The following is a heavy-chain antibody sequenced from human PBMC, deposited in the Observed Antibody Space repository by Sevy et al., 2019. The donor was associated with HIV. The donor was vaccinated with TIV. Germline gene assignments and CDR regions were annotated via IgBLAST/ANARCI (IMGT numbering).Heavy chain of an antibody. V-gene: IGHV3-30-3*01. J-gene: IGHJ4*02. D-gene: IGHD6-13*01. CDR2: ISYDGSNK. CDR3: ARGPSSSWYNY. Sequence: GGSLRLSCAASGFTFSSYAMHWVRQAPGKGLEWVAVISYDGSNKYYADSVKGRFTISRDNSKNTLYLQMNSLRAVDTAVYYCARGPSSSWYNYWGQGTLVTVSS. CDR1: GFTFSSYA.